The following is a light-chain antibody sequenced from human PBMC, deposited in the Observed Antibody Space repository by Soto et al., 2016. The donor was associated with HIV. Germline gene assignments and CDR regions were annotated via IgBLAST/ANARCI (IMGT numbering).Light chain of an antibody. J-gene: IGKJ2*01. CDR1: QSISNW. CDR3: QQYNSYT. CDR2: KAS. V-gene: IGKV1-5*03. Sequence: RVTITCRASQSISNWLAWYQQKPGKAPKLLIYKASSLESGVPSRFSGSGSGTEFTLTISSLQPDDFATYYCQQYNSYTFGQGTKLEIK.